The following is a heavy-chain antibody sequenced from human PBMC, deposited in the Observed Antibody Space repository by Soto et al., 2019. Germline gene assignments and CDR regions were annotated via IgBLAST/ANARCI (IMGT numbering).Heavy chain of an antibody. J-gene: IGHJ4*02. CDR1: GYTLTELS. Sequence: GASVKVSCKVSGYTLTELSMHWVRQAPGKGLEWMGGFDPEDGETIYAQKFQGRVTMTEDTSTDTAYMELSSLRSEDTAVYYCATGHYYYGSGSSPMLYFDYWGQGTLVTGSS. CDR3: ATGHYYYGSGSSPMLYFDY. D-gene: IGHD3-10*01. V-gene: IGHV1-24*01. CDR2: FDPEDGET.